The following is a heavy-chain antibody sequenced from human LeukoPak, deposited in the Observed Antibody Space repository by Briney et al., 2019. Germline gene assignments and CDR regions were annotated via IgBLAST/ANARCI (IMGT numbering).Heavy chain of an antibody. D-gene: IGHD6-6*01. CDR2: ISGSGGST. J-gene: IGHJ6*04. V-gene: IGHV3-23*01. CDR1: GFTFSSYA. Sequence: SGGSLRLSCAASGFTFSSYAMSWVRQAPGKGLEWVSAISGSGGSTYYADSVKGRFTISRDNSKNTLHLQMNSLRAEDTAVYYCAKDTGIAARPMDVWGKGTTVTVSS. CDR3: AKDTGIAARPMDV.